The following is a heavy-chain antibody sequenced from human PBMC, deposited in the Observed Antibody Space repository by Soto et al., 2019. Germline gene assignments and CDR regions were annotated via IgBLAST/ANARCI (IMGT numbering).Heavy chain of an antibody. CDR2: ISSSGSTI. J-gene: IGHJ6*02. V-gene: IGHV3-48*03. Sequence: GSLRLSCAASGFTCSSYEMNWVRQAPGKGLEWVSYISSSGSTIYYADSVKGRFTISRDNAKNSLYLQMNSLRAEDTAVYYCARVGSIAARNGMDVWGQGTTVTVSS. D-gene: IGHD6-6*01. CDR3: ARVGSIAARNGMDV. CDR1: GFTCSSYE.